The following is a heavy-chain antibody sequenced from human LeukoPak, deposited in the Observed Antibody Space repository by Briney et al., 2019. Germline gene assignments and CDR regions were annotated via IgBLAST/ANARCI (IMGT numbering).Heavy chain of an antibody. CDR1: GGSFSGYY. J-gene: IGHJ3*02. V-gene: IGHV4-34*01. Sequence: SETLSLTCAVYGGSFSGYYWSWIRQPPGKGLEWIGEINHSGSTNYNPSLKSRVTISVDTSKNQLSLKLSSVTAADTAVYYCARGGGNYDFWSGYYAYAFDIWGQGTMVTVSS. D-gene: IGHD3-3*01. CDR2: INHSGST. CDR3: ARGGGNYDFWSGYYAYAFDI.